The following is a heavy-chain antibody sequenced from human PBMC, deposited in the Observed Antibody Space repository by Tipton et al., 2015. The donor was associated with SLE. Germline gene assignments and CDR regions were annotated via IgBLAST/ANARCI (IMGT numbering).Heavy chain of an antibody. Sequence: SLRLSCAASGLTFSSYAMSWVRQAPGKGLEWVSAISGSGGSTYYADSVKGRFTISRDNSKNTLYLQMNSLRAEDTAVYYCAKDSGPFNGGGYAFDIWGQGTMVTVSS. CDR2: ISGSGGST. D-gene: IGHD2-8*01. V-gene: IGHV3-23*01. J-gene: IGHJ3*02. CDR1: GLTFSSYA. CDR3: AKDSGPFNGGGYAFDI.